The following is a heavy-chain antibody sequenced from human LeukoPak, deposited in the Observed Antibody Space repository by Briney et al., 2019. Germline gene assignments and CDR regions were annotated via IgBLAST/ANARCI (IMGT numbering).Heavy chain of an antibody. Sequence: GGSLRLACEASGLTLPSTAMSWVGQSPGKGWEWLSAIIASGHYIYQASSLKGRLTISTDNSKNTLDIEINSMRVEATAVYYCGRVGAWWDYQFYFYMDVWGKGTTVTVSS. CDR1: GLTLPSTA. V-gene: IGHV3-23*01. CDR2: IIASGHYI. CDR3: GRVGAWWDYQFYFYMDV. J-gene: IGHJ6*03. D-gene: IGHD2-15*01.